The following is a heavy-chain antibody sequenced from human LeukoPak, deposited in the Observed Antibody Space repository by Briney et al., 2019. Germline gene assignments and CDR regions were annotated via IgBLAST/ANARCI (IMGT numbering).Heavy chain of an antibody. CDR1: GFSFHNYE. Sequence: PGGSLRLSCVTSGFSFHNYEMNWVRQAPGKGLEWVSFISSSGMSIYYADSVKGRFTISRDSAKNSLYLQMNSLRADDTAVYYCARMARAVVVFWYFDLWGRGTLVTVSS. V-gene: IGHV3-48*03. CDR2: ISSSGMSI. CDR3: ARMARAVVVFWYFDL. D-gene: IGHD3-22*01. J-gene: IGHJ2*01.